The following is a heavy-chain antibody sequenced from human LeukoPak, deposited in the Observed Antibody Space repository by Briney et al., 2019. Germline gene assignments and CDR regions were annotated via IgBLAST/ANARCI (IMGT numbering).Heavy chain of an antibody. CDR2: IIPIFGRA. CDR3: ASSNLAYCGGDCYSAFDY. J-gene: IGHJ4*02. V-gene: IGHV1-69*05. Sequence: GSSVKVSFQASGGTFSSYAISWVGQPPGQGLEWMGRIIPIFGRANYVQKFHGRVTITTDESTSTAYMELSSLRSEDTAVYYCASSNLAYCGGDCYSAFDYWGQGTPVTVSS. CDR1: GGTFSSYA. D-gene: IGHD2-21*02.